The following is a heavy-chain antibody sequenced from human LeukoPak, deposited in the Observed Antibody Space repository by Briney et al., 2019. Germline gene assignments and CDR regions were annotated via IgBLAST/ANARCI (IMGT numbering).Heavy chain of an antibody. V-gene: IGHV4-39*07. J-gene: IGHJ4*02. CDR3: ARGGAVTAPYYFDY. D-gene: IGHD6-19*01. CDR1: GGSISSTTYY. CDR2: IHYSGST. Sequence: SETLSLTCTVSGGSISSTTYYWGWIRQPPGKGLEWIGSIHYSGSTFYNPSLKSRVTISVDTSKNQFSLKLSSVTAADTAVYYCARGGAVTAPYYFDYWGQGTLVTVSS.